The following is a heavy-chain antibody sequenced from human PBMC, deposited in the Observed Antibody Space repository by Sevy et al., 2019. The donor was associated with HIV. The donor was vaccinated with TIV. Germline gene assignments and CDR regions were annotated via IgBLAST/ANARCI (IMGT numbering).Heavy chain of an antibody. CDR2: IYWDDDK. J-gene: IGHJ4*02. CDR1: GFSLSTSGVG. V-gene: IGHV2-5*02. CDR3: AHVVPALILDY. Sequence: SGPTLVNPTQTLTLTCTFSGFSLSTSGVGVGWIRQPPGKALEWLALIYWDDDKRYSPSLKSRLTITKDPSKNQLVLTMTNMEPVDTATYFCAHVVPALILDYWGQGTLVTVSS. D-gene: IGHD2-2*01.